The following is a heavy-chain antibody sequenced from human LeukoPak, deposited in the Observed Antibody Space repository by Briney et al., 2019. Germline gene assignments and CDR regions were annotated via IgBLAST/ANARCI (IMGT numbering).Heavy chain of an antibody. CDR3: TRDVREAYDI. V-gene: IGHV3-7*01. J-gene: IGHJ3*02. D-gene: IGHD3-16*01. CDR2: INQDGSEK. Sequence: GGSLRLSCEVSGFRFGGFWMNWVRQAPGKGPERAANINQDGSEKLYVDSVKGRFTISRDNAKNSLYLQMNSLRVEDTAVYYCTRDVREAYDIWGHGTMVTVSS. CDR1: GFRFGGFW.